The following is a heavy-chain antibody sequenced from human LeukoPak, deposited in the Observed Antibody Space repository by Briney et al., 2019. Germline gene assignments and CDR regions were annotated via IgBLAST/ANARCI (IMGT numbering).Heavy chain of an antibody. CDR2: ISYDGNNK. J-gene: IGHJ4*02. D-gene: IGHD2-2*01. CDR1: GFTFSSYA. CDR3: ARGPLQLGYCSSTSCYLPIDY. Sequence: GGSLRLSCAASGFTFSSYAMHWVRQAPGKGLEWVAVISYDGNNKYYADSVKGRFTISRDNSKNTLYLRMNSLRAEDTAVYYCARGPLQLGYCSSTSCYLPIDYWGQGTLVTVSS. V-gene: IGHV3-30-3*01.